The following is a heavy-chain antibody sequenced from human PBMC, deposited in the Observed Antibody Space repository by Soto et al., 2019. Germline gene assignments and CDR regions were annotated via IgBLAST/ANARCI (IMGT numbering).Heavy chain of an antibody. Sequence: SVKVSCKASGFTFTSSAMQWVRQARGQRLEWIGWIVVGSGNTNYAQKFQERVTITRDMSTSTAYMELSSLRSEDTAVYYCAAVTEYSGYKFDYWGQGTLVTVSS. V-gene: IGHV1-58*02. J-gene: IGHJ4*02. CDR3: AAVTEYSGYKFDY. CDR2: IVVGSGNT. CDR1: GFTFTSSA. D-gene: IGHD5-12*01.